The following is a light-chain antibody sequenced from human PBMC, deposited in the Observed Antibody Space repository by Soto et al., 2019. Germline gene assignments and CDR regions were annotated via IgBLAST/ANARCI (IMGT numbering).Light chain of an antibody. CDR1: SSDVGGYKY. J-gene: IGLJ1*01. Sequence: QSALTQPPSASGSPGQSVTISCTGTSSDVGGYKYVSWYQQHPGKAPKLMLFGVNKRPSGVPDRSSGSKSGNTASRTVSGLQAEDEADYYCSSDAGISKLGVFGAGTKVTVL. V-gene: IGLV2-8*01. CDR2: GVN. CDR3: SSDAGISKLGV.